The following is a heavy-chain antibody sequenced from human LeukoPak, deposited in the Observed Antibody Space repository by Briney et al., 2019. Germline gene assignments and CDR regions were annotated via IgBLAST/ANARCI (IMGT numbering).Heavy chain of an antibody. CDR1: GFTFSSYS. D-gene: IGHD3-10*01. V-gene: IGHV4-59*01. CDR3: ARTMVRKLQFDY. Sequence: GSLRLSCAASGFTFSSYSMNWVRQAPGKGLEWIGYIYYSGSTNYNPSLKSRVTTSVDTSKNQFSLKLSSVTAADTAVYYCARTMVRKLQFDYWGQGTLVTVSS. CDR2: IYYSGST. J-gene: IGHJ4*02.